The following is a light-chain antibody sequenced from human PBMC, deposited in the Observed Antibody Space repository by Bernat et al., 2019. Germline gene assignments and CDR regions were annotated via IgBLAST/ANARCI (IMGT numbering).Light chain of an antibody. CDR1: QSVSSY. CDR3: QQRSNWPRMYT. Sequence: EIVLTQSPATLSLSPGERATLSSRPSQSVSSYLACYQQKPAKPPSLLIIDPSNRPTGIPARFSGSGSGTDFTLTISSLEPEDFAVYYCQQRSNWPRMYTFGQGTKLEIK. V-gene: IGKV3-11*01. J-gene: IGKJ2*01. CDR2: DPS.